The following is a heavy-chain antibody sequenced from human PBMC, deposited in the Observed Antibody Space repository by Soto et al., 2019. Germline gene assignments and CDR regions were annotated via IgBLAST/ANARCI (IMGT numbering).Heavy chain of an antibody. J-gene: IGHJ5*02. CDR2: IIPIFGTA. CDR1: GGTFSSYA. CDR3: ARDPYDYVWGSYRPSLNWFDP. V-gene: IGHV1-69*13. Sequence: SVKVSCKASGGTFSSYAISWVRQAPGQGLEWMGGIIPIFGTANYAQKFQDRVTITADESTSTAYMELSSLRSEDTAVYYCARDPYDYVWGSYRPSLNWFDPWGQGTLVTVSS. D-gene: IGHD3-16*02.